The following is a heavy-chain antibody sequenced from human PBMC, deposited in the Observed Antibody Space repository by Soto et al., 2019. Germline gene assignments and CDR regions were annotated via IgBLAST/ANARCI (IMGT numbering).Heavy chain of an antibody. Sequence: AASVKVSCKASGYTFTGYYMHWVRQAPGQGLEWMGWINPNSGGTNYAQKFQGWVTMTRDTSISTAYMELSRLRSDDTAVYYCARGGFTMIGGVITTWGMDVWGEAATVTV. J-gene: IGHJ6*01. D-gene: IGHD3-22*01. CDR2: INPNSGGT. V-gene: IGHV1-2*04. CDR1: GYTFTGYY. CDR3: ARGGFTMIGGVITTWGMDV.